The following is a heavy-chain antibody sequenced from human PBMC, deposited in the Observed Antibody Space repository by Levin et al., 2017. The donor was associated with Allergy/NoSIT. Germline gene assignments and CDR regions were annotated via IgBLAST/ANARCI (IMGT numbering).Heavy chain of an antibody. Sequence: PGGSLRLSCTGSGFTFGDYAMSWVRQAPGKGLEWVGFIRNKAHGGTTEYAASVKGRLTISRDDSKSIAYLQMNSLKTEDTAVYFCARGGPPNYVYNWGSYRDGYFDYWGQGTLVTVSS. V-gene: IGHV3-49*04. CDR2: IRNKAHGGTT. D-gene: IGHD3-16*02. J-gene: IGHJ4*02. CDR3: ARGGPPNYVYNWGSYRDGYFDY. CDR1: GFTFGDYA.